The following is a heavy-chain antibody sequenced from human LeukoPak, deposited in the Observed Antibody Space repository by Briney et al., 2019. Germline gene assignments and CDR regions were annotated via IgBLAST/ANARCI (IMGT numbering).Heavy chain of an antibody. J-gene: IGHJ3*02. CDR1: GFTFSNYA. CDR3: AKEGAVSAGSYYVEAFDI. D-gene: IGHD1-26*01. V-gene: IGHV3-23*01. Sequence: PGGSLRLSCAASGFTFSNYAMSWVRQAPGKGLQWVSGFSSSDDSTYYADSVKGRFTIARDNSKNTLYLQMNSLRAEDTAVYYCAKEGAVSAGSYYVEAFDIWGQGTMVTVSS. CDR2: FSSSDDST.